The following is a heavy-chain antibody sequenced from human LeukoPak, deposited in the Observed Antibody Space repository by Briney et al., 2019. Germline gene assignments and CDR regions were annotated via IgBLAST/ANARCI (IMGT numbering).Heavy chain of an antibody. CDR1: GFTFSSHA. D-gene: IGHD6-13*01. V-gene: IGHV3-23*01. CDR3: AEASPSDSSSWYPSWH. CDR2: VSGSGGST. Sequence: PGGSLRLSCAASGFTFSSHAMSWGREAPGKGVEWGSAVSGSGGSTYYADSVKGRFTISRDNSKNTLYLQMSSLRAEDTALYYCAEASPSDSSSWYPSWHWGQGTLVTVSS. J-gene: IGHJ1*01.